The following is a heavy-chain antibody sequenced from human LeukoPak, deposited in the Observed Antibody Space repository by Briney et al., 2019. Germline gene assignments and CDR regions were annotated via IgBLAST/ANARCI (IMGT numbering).Heavy chain of an antibody. D-gene: IGHD3-3*01. CDR3: ARGRVTIFGVVIIKPDYYYGMDV. J-gene: IGHJ6*02. Sequence: SETLSLTCTVSGGSISSYYWSWIRQPPGKGLEWIGEINHSGSTNYNPSLKSRVTISVDTSKNQFSLKLSSVTAADTAVYYCARGRVTIFGVVIIKPDYYYGMDVWGQGTTVTVSS. CDR2: INHSGST. CDR1: GGSISSYY. V-gene: IGHV4-34*01.